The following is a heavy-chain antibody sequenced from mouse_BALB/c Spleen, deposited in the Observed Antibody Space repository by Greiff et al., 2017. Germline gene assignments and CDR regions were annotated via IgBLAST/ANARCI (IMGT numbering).Heavy chain of an antibody. D-gene: IGHD2-2*01. V-gene: IGHV14-3*02. J-gene: IGHJ3*01. Sequence: VQLKQSGAELVKPGASVKLSCTASGFNIKDTYMHWVKQRPEQGLEWIGRIDPANGNTKYDPKFQGKATITADTSSNTAYLQLSSLTSEDTAVYYCARGGYGGAWFAYWGQGTLVTVSA. CDR3: ARGGYGGAWFAY. CDR2: IDPANGNT. CDR1: GFNIKDTY.